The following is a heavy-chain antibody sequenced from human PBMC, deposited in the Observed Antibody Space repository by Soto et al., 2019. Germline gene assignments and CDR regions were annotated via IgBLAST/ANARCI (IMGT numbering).Heavy chain of an antibody. V-gene: IGHV4-34*01. Sequence: PSETLSFTCAVFSASLGDHYWAWIRQSPDKGLEWIGEVHPSGSTDYNPSLKSRLTLSVDTSKNNFSLRLTSVTAADTAVYYCARVTIFEYWFDPWGQGILVTVSS. D-gene: IGHD3-3*01. J-gene: IGHJ5*02. CDR2: VHPSGST. CDR3: ARVTIFEYWFDP. CDR1: SASLGDHY.